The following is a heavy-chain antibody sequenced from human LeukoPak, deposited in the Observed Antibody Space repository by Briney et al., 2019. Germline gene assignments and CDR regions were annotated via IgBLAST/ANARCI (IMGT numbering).Heavy chain of an antibody. CDR1: GDSVSSNSAA. D-gene: IGHD3-10*01. J-gene: IGHJ4*02. CDR3: TRDRPGTMVRGVLDY. V-gene: IGHV6-1*01. Sequence: SQTLSLTCAISGDSVSSNSAAWNWIRQSPSRGLEWLGRTYYRSKWYNDYAVSVKSRITISPDTSKNQFSLRLNSVTPEDTAVYYYTRDRPGTMVRGVLDYWGQGTLVTVSS. CDR2: TYYRSKWYN.